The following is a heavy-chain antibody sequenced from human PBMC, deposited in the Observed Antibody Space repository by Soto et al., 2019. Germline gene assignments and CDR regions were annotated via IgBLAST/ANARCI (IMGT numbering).Heavy chain of an antibody. J-gene: IGHJ4*02. V-gene: IGHV6-1*01. CDR3: ARVFQKIFDY. CDR1: GDSVSSNIAA. Sequence: SQTLPLTCFISGDSVSSNIAAWNWIRQSPSRGLEWLGRTYYRSKWYSDYAVSVKSRITINPDTSKNQFSLQLNSVTPEDTAVYYCARVFQKIFDYWGQGTLVTVSS. CDR2: TYYRSKWYS.